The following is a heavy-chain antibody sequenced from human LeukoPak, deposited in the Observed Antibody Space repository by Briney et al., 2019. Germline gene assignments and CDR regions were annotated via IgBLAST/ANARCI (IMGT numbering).Heavy chain of an antibody. Sequence: PSETLSLTCTVSGGSISRYYWSWIRQPAGKGLEWIGRIYTSGSTNYNPSLKSRVTMSVDTSKNQFSLKLSSVTAADTAVYYCARGYDILTGYPFDYWGQGTLVTVSS. CDR2: IYTSGST. D-gene: IGHD3-9*01. J-gene: IGHJ4*02. CDR3: ARGYDILTGYPFDY. CDR1: GGSISRYY. V-gene: IGHV4-4*07.